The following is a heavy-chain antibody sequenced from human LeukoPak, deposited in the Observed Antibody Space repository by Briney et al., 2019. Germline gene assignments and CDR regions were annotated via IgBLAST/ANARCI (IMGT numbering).Heavy chain of an antibody. V-gene: IGHV3-53*01. CDR3: ASQASRNYDATYYFDY. D-gene: IGHD3-22*01. CDR2: IYSGGST. CDR1: GFTVSSNY. Sequence: HAGGSLRLSCAASGFTVSSNYMSWVRQAPGKGLEWVSVIYSGGSTYDADSVKGRFTISRDNFKNTLYLQTNSLRAEDTAVYYCASQASRNYDATYYFDYWGQGTLVTVSS. J-gene: IGHJ4*02.